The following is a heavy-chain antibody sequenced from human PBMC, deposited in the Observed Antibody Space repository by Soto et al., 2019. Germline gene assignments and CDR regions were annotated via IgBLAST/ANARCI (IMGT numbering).Heavy chain of an antibody. J-gene: IGHJ5*02. CDR3: ARLLAAAGNGWFDP. CDR1: GVSISSYY. V-gene: IGHV4-59*08. D-gene: IGHD6-13*01. Sequence: SDTLSLTCTVSGVSISSYYWSWIRQPPGKGLEWIGYIYYSGSINYNPSLKSRVTISVDTSKNQFSLKLSSVTAADTAVYYCARLLAAAGNGWFDPWGQGTLVTVS. CDR2: IYYSGSI.